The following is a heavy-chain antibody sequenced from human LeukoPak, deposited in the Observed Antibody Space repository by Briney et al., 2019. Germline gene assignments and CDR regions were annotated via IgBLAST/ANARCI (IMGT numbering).Heavy chain of an antibody. Sequence: ETLSLTCAVSGGSISSSNWWSWVRQAPGKGLEWVANIKQDGSEKYYVDSVKGRFTISRDNAKNSLYLQMNSLRAEDTAVYYCVRESKTYDGSGYYHDYWGQGTLVTVSS. CDR2: IKQDGSEK. CDR3: VRESKTYDGSGYYHDY. J-gene: IGHJ4*02. V-gene: IGHV3-7*05. CDR1: GGSISSSNW. D-gene: IGHD3-22*01.